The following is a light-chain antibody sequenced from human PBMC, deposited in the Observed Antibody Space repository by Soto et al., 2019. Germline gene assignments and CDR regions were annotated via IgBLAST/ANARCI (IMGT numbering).Light chain of an antibody. CDR1: QSISSW. J-gene: IGKJ1*01. CDR2: KAS. Sequence: DIQMTQSPSTLSASVGERVTITCRASQSISSWLAWYQQKPGKAPKLLIYKASRLESGVPSRFSGSGSGTEFTLTISSLQPDDFPTYYCQQYNTYVTFGQGTKVEIK. V-gene: IGKV1-5*03. CDR3: QQYNTYVT.